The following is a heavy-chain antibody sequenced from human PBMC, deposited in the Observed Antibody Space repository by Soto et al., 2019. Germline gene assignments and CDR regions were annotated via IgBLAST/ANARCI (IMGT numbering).Heavy chain of an antibody. Sequence: ASVKFSCKASGGTFSSYAISWVRQAPGQGLEWRGGMIPIFGTANYAQKFQGRVTITADKSTSTAYMELSSLRSEDTAVYYCARDLWERITMIVVVQYDAFDICGQGTMVTVSS. V-gene: IGHV1-69*06. J-gene: IGHJ3*02. CDR1: GGTFSSYA. CDR3: ARDLWERITMIVVVQYDAFDI. CDR2: MIPIFGTA. D-gene: IGHD3-22*01.